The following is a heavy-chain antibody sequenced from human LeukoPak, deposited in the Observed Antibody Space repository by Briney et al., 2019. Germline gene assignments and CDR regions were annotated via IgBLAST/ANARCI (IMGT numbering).Heavy chain of an antibody. D-gene: IGHD3-22*01. J-gene: IGHJ4*02. CDR3: AKDNSYYDSSGYYIDY. V-gene: IGHV3-21*01. CDR2: ISSSSNYI. Sequence: KPGGSLRLSCAASGFTFSTYNMNWVRQAPGKGLEWVSSISSSSNYIYYADSVKGRFTISRDNAKNSLYLQMNSLRAEDTDVYYCAKDNSYYDSSGYYIDYWGQGTLVTVSS. CDR1: GFTFSTYN.